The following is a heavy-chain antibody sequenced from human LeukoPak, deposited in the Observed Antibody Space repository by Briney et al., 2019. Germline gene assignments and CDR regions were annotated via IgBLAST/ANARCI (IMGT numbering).Heavy chain of an antibody. J-gene: IGHJ4*02. CDR2: IYSGGSA. V-gene: IGHV3-66*02. D-gene: IGHD6-13*01. CDR1: GFTVSSNY. CDR3: ASDSSSWYGGTN. Sequence: GGSLRLSCAASGFTVSSNYMSWVRQAPGKGLEWVSVIYSGGSAYYADSVRGRFTISSDNSKNTLYLQMNSLSAEDTAVYYCASDSSSWYGGTNWGQGTLVTVSS.